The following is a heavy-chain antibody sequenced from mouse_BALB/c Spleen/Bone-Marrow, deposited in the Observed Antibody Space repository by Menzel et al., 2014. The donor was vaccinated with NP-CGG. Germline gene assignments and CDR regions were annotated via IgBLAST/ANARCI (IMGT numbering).Heavy chain of an antibody. CDR2: INPDSSTI. Sequence: EVKLMESGGGLVQPGGSLKLSCAASGFDFSRYWMTWVRQAPGKGLGWIGEINPDSSTINYTPSLKDKFIISRDNAKNTLYLQMSKVRSEDTAFYYCAKNYYYGYVAYWGQGTLVTVSA. V-gene: IGHV4-1*02. CDR3: AKNYYYGYVAY. J-gene: IGHJ3*01. CDR1: GFDFSRYW. D-gene: IGHD1-2*01.